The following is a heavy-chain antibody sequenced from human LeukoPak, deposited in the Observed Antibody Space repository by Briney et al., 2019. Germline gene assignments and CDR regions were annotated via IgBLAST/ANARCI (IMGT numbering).Heavy chain of an antibody. CDR3: AKKLLTGGGTWFDF. Sequence: AGGSLRLSCAASGFTFSSYAMTWVRQAPGKGLEWVSTLTGGGGTAYYSASVEGRFTISRDNSKDTLYLQMDSLRAEDTAVYYCAKKLLTGGGTWFDFWGQGTLVTVSS. J-gene: IGHJ4*02. CDR2: LTGGGGTA. V-gene: IGHV3-23*01. D-gene: IGHD1-14*01. CDR1: GFTFSSYA.